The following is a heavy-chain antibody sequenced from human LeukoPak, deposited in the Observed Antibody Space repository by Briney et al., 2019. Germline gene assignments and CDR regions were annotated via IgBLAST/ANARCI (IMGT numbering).Heavy chain of an antibody. Sequence: GGSLRLSCAASGFTFSSYAMHWVRQAPGKGLEWVAVISYDGSNKYYADSVKGRFTISRDNSKNTLYLQMNSLRAEDTAVYYCARGPPSIVGASWWYWGQGTLVTVSS. CDR1: GFTFSSYA. D-gene: IGHD1-26*01. J-gene: IGHJ4*02. CDR2: ISYDGSNK. V-gene: IGHV3-30-3*01. CDR3: ARGPPSIVGASWWY.